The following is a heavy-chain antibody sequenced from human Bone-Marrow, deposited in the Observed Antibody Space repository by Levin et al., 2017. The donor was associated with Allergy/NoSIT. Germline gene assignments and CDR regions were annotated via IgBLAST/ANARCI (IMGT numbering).Heavy chain of an antibody. CDR3: ARKYGAARRPRSFYYFDY. V-gene: IGHV3-30*03. CDR2: ISHDGTKK. D-gene: IGHD2-8*01. J-gene: IGHJ4*02. Sequence: AGGSLRLSCVASGFTFSLYDMHWVRQAPGKGLEWVAVISHDGTKKDYADSVKGRFTVSRDDSKNTLYLQMDSLRPDDTAVVYCARKYGAARRPRSFYYFDYWGQGALVTVSS. CDR1: GFTFSLYD.